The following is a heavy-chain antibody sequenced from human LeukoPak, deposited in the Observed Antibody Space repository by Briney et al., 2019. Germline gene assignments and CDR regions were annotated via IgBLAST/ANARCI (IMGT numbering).Heavy chain of an antibody. CDR3: ARDYLLWGAFDI. CDR2: INPSGGST. V-gene: IGHV1-46*01. J-gene: IGHJ3*02. Sequence: ASVKVSCKASGYTFTSYGISWVRQAPGQGLEWMGIINPSGGSTSYAQKFQGRVTMTRDTSTSTVYMELSSLRSEDTAVYYCARDYLLWGAFDIWGQGTMVTVSS. D-gene: IGHD3-10*01. CDR1: GYTFTSYG.